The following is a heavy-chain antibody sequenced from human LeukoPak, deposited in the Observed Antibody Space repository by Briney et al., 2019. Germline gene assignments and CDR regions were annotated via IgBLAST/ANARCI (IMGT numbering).Heavy chain of an antibody. CDR1: GFTFSNYA. D-gene: IGHD1-1*01. J-gene: IGHJ4*02. CDR3: ARTVAGDF. CDR2: LGGDGVNK. Sequence: GGYLRLSCAASGFTFSNYAMNWVRQAPGEGLEWVSSLGGDGVNKYYADSVKGRFTISRDNAKNTLYLQMSSLRAEDTAIYYCARTVAGDFWGQGTLVTVSS. V-gene: IGHV3-23*01.